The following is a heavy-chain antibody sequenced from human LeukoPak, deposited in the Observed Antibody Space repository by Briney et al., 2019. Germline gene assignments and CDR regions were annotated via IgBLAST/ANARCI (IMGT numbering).Heavy chain of an antibody. Sequence: PSETLSLSCAVSGGSISNYFRSWIRQPPGKGLEWIGYIYYSGSTNYNPSLKSRVTISVDTSKNQFSLKLSSVTAADTAVYYCAREGSGYPFDYWGQGTLVTVSS. D-gene: IGHD3-22*01. CDR1: GGSISNYF. CDR2: IYYSGST. V-gene: IGHV4-59*01. CDR3: AREGSGYPFDY. J-gene: IGHJ4*02.